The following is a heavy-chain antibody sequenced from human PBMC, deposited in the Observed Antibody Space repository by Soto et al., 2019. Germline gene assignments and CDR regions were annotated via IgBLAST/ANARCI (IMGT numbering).Heavy chain of an antibody. CDR1: GDSMSSSDYY. CDR3: ARLEGLATISYYFDF. J-gene: IGHJ4*02. CDR2: IYYSGNA. Sequence: PSETLSLTCAVSGDSMSSSDYYWGWIRQPPGKGLEWIGSIYYSGNAYYNPSLQTRVTISLDKSKSQFSLKLNSVTAADSAVYFCARLEGLATISYYFDFWGPGALVTVSS. V-gene: IGHV4-39*01. D-gene: IGHD5-12*01.